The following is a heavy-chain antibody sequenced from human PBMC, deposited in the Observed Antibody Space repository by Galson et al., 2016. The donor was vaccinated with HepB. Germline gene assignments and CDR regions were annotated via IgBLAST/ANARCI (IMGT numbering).Heavy chain of an antibody. D-gene: IGHD2-15*01. Sequence: SLRLSCAASGVSVSKNYMTWVRQAPGKGLEWVSVLFSGGTMYYADSVKGRFTTSRDTSKNTLFLQMNSLRAEDTAVYYCATRPGDCPYGSCPFDFWGRGTLVTVSS. J-gene: IGHJ4*02. V-gene: IGHV3-53*01. CDR3: ATRPGDCPYGSCPFDF. CDR2: LFSGGTM. CDR1: GVSVSKNY.